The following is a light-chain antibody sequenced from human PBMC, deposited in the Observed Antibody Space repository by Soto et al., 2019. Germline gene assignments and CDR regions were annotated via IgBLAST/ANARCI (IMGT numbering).Light chain of an antibody. V-gene: IGKV3-15*01. CDR1: QSISNN. CDR2: GAS. CDR3: QQYDKWPGT. J-gene: IGKJ1*01. Sequence: EIVMTQFPATLSVSPGERASLSCSASQSISNNLAWYQQKPGQAPRLLIYGASTRATGLPASFSGSGSGTEFTLTISSLQSEDFAVYYCQQYDKWPGTFGQGTKV.